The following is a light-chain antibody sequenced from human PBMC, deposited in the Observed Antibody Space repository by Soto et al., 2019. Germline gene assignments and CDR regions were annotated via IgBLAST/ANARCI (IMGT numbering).Light chain of an antibody. V-gene: IGLV2-14*01. Sequence: QSALTQPPSVSGSPGQSVTISCTGTSSDVGSYNRVSWYQQHPGKAPKLIISEVNNRPSGVSNRFSGSKSGSTASLTISGLQAEDEGDYYCSSYTSSSTLILFGGGTKLTVL. CDR2: EVN. CDR3: SSYTSSSTLIL. J-gene: IGLJ3*02. CDR1: SSDVGSYNR.